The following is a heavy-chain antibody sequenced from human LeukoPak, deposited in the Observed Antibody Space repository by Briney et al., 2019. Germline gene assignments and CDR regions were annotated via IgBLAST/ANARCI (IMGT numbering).Heavy chain of an antibody. CDR3: AKLSGTYGTTSRVLDS. CDR1: GFTFNTYA. D-gene: IGHD1-1*01. J-gene: IGHJ4*02. V-gene: IGHV3-23*01. Sequence: GGSLRLSCAASGFTFNTYAMSWVRQAPGKGLEWVSVISGGGDTTYYTESVKGRFTISRDNSKNTLYLQMNSLRAEDTAIYYCAKLSGTYGTTSRVLDSWGQGTLVAVSS. CDR2: ISGGGDTT.